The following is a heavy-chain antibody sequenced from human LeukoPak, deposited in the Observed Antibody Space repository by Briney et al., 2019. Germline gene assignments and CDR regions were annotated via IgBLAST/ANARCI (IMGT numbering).Heavy chain of an antibody. J-gene: IGHJ6*03. D-gene: IGHD3-22*01. Sequence: GGSLRLSCAASGFTFSSYGMHWVRQAPGKGLEWVAVISYDGTNKYYADSVKGRFTISRDNSKNTLHLQMNSLRAEDTAVYYCATDMYYYGSSDYYSHYYYYMDVWGKGITVTVSS. CDR2: ISYDGTNK. V-gene: IGHV3-30*03. CDR3: ATDMYYYGSSDYYSHYYYYMDV. CDR1: GFTFSSYG.